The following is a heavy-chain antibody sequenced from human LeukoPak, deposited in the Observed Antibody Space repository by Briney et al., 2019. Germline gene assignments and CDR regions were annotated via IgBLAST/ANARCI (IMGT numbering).Heavy chain of an antibody. V-gene: IGHV3-43D*03. CDR3: AKDILSSSSQH. D-gene: IGHD6-13*01. CDR1: GFTFDDYA. CDR2: ISWDGGST. J-gene: IGHJ1*01. Sequence: GGSLRLSCAASGFTFDDYAMHWVRQAPGKGLEWVSLISWDGGSTYYADSVEGRFTISRDNSKNSLYLQMNSLRAEDTALYYCAKDILSSSSQHWGQGTLVTVSS.